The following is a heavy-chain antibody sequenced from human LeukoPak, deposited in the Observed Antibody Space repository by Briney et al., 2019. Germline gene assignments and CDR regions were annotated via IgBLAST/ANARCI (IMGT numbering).Heavy chain of an antibody. V-gene: IGHV1-18*04. CDR3: ARDRASMIVVIISPDAFDI. Sequence: EASVKVSCKASGYTFTGHYMHWVRQAPGQGLEWMGWISGYNGNTNYAQKFQGRVTMTTDTSTSTAYMEVRSLRSDDTAVYYCARDRASMIVVIISPDAFDIWGQGTMVTVSS. CDR2: ISGYNGNT. J-gene: IGHJ3*02. CDR1: GYTFTGHY. D-gene: IGHD3-22*01.